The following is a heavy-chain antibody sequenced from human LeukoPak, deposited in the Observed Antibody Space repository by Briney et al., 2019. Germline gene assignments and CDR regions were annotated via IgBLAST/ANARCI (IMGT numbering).Heavy chain of an antibody. CDR1: GGSISGYY. Sequence: PSETLSLTCTVFGGSISGYYWSWIRQPPGKGLEWIGYIYYYGTTTYNPSLKNRVTISVDTSKNLFSLKLRSMTAADTAVYYCARDWRPFDYWGQGILVTVSS. CDR2: IYYYGTT. V-gene: IGHV4-59*12. J-gene: IGHJ4*02. CDR3: ARDWRPFDY.